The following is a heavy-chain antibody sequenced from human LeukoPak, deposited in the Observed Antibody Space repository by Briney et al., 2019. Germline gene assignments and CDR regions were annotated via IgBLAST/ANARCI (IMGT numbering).Heavy chain of an antibody. J-gene: IGHJ4*02. D-gene: IGHD3-16*01. CDR2: VNEDGSAK. CDR3: ARDGFGTGSN. V-gene: IGHV3-7*03. CDR1: GLTFSNYW. Sequence: PGGSLRLSCVVSGLTFSNYWMIWVRQAPGKGLESVAIVNEDGSAKYYLDSVKGRFTISRDNARNSLYLQMSTLRADDTAVYYCARDGFGTGSNWGQGTLVTVSS.